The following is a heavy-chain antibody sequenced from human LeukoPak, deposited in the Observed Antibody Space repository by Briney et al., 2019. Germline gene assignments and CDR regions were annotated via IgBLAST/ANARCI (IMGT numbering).Heavy chain of an antibody. CDR3: ARGTEMATILGNDAFDI. J-gene: IGHJ3*02. CDR2: MNPNSGNT. CDR1: GYTFTSYD. D-gene: IGHD5-24*01. Sequence: ASVKVSSMASGYTFTSYDINRVRQATGQGREWLGGMNPNSGNTGYAQKFQGRVTITSNTSISTAYMELSSLRSEDTAVYYCARGTEMATILGNDAFDIWGQGTMVTVSS. V-gene: IGHV1-8*03.